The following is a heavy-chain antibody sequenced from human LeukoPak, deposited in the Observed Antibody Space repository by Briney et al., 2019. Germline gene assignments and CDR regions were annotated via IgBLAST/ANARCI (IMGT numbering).Heavy chain of an antibody. J-gene: IGHJ4*02. D-gene: IGHD1-7*01. CDR1: GFTFSSYG. CDR2: IRYDGSNK. CDR3: ARARYNWNYVGLDY. V-gene: IGHV3-30*02. Sequence: QTGGSLRLSCAASGFTFSSYGMHWVRQAPGKGLEWVAFIRYDGSNKYYADSVKGRFTISRDNSKNTLYLQMNSLRAEDTAVYYCARARYNWNYVGLDYWGQGTLVTVSS.